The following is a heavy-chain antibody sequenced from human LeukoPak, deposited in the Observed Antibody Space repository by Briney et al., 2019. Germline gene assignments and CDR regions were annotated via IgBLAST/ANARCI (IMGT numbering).Heavy chain of an antibody. CDR2: INHSGST. D-gene: IGHD6-13*01. J-gene: IGHJ4*02. CDR3: ATLGYSSSWYYFDY. Sequence: SETLSLTCAVYGVSFSGYYWSWIRQPPGKGLEWIGEINHSGSTNYNPSLKSRVTISVDTSKNQFSLKLSSVTAADTAVYYCATLGYSSSWYYFDYWGQGTLVTVSS. CDR1: GVSFSGYY. V-gene: IGHV4-34*01.